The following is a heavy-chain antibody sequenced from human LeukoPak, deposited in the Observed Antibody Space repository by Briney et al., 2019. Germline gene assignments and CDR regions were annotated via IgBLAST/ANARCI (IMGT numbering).Heavy chain of an antibody. CDR3: AQKRSGVDWFFDL. Sequence: GGSLRLSCAASGFTFGSYDMSWIRQASGKGLEWVASIGPIGDTIYLASLKSRFTISRDGSSLFLQMNSLNAGDTAVYYCAQKRSGVDWFFDLWGRGTLVTVSS. CDR1: GFTFGSYD. J-gene: IGHJ2*01. CDR2: IGPIGDT. D-gene: IGHD3-10*01. V-gene: IGHV3-13*01.